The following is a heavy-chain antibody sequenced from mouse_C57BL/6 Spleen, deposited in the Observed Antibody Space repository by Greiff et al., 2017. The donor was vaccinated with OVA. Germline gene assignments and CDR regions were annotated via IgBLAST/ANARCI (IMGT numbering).Heavy chain of an antibody. D-gene: IGHD2-3*01. CDR3: ARYDGYYDYAMDY. CDR1: GYTFTSYW. V-gene: IGHV1-55*01. CDR2: IYPGSGST. J-gene: IGHJ4*01. Sequence: QVQLQQPGAELVKPGASVKMSCKASGYTFTSYWITWVKQRPGQGLEWIGDIYPGSGSTNYNEKFKSKATLTVDTSSSTAYMQLSSLTSEDSAVYYCARYDGYYDYAMDYWGQGTSVTVSS.